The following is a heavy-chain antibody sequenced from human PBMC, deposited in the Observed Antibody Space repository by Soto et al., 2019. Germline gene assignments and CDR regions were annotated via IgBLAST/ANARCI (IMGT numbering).Heavy chain of an antibody. V-gene: IGHV4-31*03. D-gene: IGHD3-9*01. CDR2: IYYSGST. J-gene: IGHJ4*02. CDR1: GDSISSGGYY. CDR3: ARSPHFDGYNDY. Sequence: QVQLQESGPGLVKPSQTLSLTCTVSGDSISSGGYYWSWIRQHPGKGLEWIAHIYYSGSTYYNPSLTIRVFISVDTSKNHFSLKLSSVTEADTAVYYCARSPHFDGYNDYWGQGTLVTVSS.